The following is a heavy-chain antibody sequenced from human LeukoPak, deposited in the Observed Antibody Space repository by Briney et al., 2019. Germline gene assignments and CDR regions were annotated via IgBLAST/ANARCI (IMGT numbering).Heavy chain of an antibody. D-gene: IGHD5-24*01. CDR1: GFIFSNYA. CDR2: IYDRN. J-gene: IGHJ4*02. Sequence: GGSLRLSCEASGFIFSNYAMSWLRQAPGKGLEWVSTIYDRNYYADSVKGRFTISRDNSRSTLYLQMDSLRAEDTAVYYCAKDQPTDGYNSIWGRGTLVTVSS. V-gene: IGHV3-23*01. CDR3: AKDQPTDGYNSI.